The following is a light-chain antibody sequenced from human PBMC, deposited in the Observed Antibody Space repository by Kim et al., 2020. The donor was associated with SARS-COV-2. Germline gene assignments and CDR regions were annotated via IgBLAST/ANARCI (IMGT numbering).Light chain of an antibody. CDR3: QAWDSSTAV. V-gene: IGLV3-1*01. CDR1: NLGDRY. Sequence: SVAPGQTASITCSGDNLGDRYGSWYQQKPGQSPMVVIYQDNKRPSGIPDRFSGSNSGNTATLTISGTQAMYEADYYCQAWDSSTAVFGGGTKLTVL. J-gene: IGLJ2*01. CDR2: QDN.